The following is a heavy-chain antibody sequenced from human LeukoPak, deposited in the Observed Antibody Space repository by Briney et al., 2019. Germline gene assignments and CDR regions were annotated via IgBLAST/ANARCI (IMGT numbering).Heavy chain of an antibody. D-gene: IGHD3-16*01. CDR1: GFSFSSYG. Sequence: GRSLRLSRAASGFSFSSYGMLWVRQAPGKGLEWVAVIWYDGSNKYYADSVKGRFTISRDNSNNTLYLQMNSLRVEDTAVYYCARGGPEWPLDYWGQGTLVTVSS. CDR2: IWYDGSNK. J-gene: IGHJ4*02. V-gene: IGHV3-33*01. CDR3: ARGGPEWPLDY.